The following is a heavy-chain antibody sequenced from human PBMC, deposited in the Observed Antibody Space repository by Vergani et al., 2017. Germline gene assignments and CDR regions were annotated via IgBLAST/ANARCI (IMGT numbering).Heavy chain of an antibody. CDR1: RSTFKTYG. D-gene: IGHD2-2*02. CDR3: ARDQVPAAIRLNVGNYMDV. CDR2: IYYDGSNA. V-gene: IGHV3-33*01. Sequence: VQLVESGGGLVKPGRSLTLSCVASRSTFKTYGMHWVRQAPGKGLEWVGLIYYDGSNAYYADSVKGRFTISRDNSKNTLYLQMSSLRAEDTAVYYCARDQVPAAIRLNVGNYMDVWGKGTTVIVSS. J-gene: IGHJ6*03.